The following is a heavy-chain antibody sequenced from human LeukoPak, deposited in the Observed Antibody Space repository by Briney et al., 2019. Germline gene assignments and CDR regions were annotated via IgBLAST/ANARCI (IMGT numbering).Heavy chain of an antibody. CDR2: ISAYNGDT. J-gene: IGHJ5*02. V-gene: IGHV1-18*01. Sequence: ASVKVSCKASGYTFSTFGMTWVRQAPGQGLEWTGWISAYNGDTKYAQKLQGRLSMTTDTSTNTAYMELRSLRSDDTAVYYCGRSGDGNWFDPWGQGTLVIVSS. CDR1: GYTFSTFG. CDR3: GRSGDGNWFDP. D-gene: IGHD5-24*01.